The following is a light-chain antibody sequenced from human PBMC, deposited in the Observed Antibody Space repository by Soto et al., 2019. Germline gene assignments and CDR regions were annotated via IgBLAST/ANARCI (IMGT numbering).Light chain of an antibody. V-gene: IGKV3-15*01. J-gene: IGKJ3*01. CDR3: QQYNKWPLFT. CDR2: GAS. Sequence: ETVLTQSPATFSVSPGERATLSCWASQSIGSNLAWYQQRPGQPPRLLIYGASTRATGVPARFSGSGSGTEFTLTINSLQSEDFALYYCQQYNKWPLFTFGPGTKVDIK. CDR1: QSIGSN.